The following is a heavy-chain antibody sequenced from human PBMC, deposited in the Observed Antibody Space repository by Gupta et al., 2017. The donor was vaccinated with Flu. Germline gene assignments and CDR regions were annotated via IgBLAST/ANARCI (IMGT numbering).Heavy chain of an antibody. CDR1: GFAFRSYG. CDR3: ATPITHNYYYYYMDV. D-gene: IGHD1-20*01. CDR2: ISFDGRHI. Sequence: QVHLVESGGGVVQPGRSLRLSCAASGFAFRSYGMHWGRQAPGKGLEGVAVISFDGRHIYYADPVKGRFTISRDNSKNTLDLHMNTLRAEDTAVYYCATPITHNYYYYYMDVWGKGTTVTVSS. J-gene: IGHJ6*03. V-gene: IGHV3-30*03.